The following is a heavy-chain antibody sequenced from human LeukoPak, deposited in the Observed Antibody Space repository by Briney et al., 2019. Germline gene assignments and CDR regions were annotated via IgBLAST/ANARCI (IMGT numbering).Heavy chain of an antibody. D-gene: IGHD1-26*01. V-gene: IGHV3-21*01. CDR3: ARDPYSGNYGNDYYYYMDV. CDR2: ITSSGTHI. Sequence: GGSLRLSCAASGFTFSSFNMNWVRQAPGKAMEWVSSITSSGTHIFYADSVRGRFTISRDNTKNSLYLQMDSLGPDDTAVYYCARDPYSGNYGNDYYYYMDVWGKGTTVTISS. CDR1: GFTFSSFN. J-gene: IGHJ6*03.